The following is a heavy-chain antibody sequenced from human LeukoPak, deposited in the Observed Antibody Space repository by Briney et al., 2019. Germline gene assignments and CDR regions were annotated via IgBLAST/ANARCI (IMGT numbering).Heavy chain of an antibody. J-gene: IGHJ4*02. CDR2: IYHSGST. CDR3: AREPTFDYYGSGSYYSIYY. Sequence: SETLSLTCAVSGGSISSSNWWCWVRQPPGKGLEWIGEIYHSGSTNYNPSLKSRVTISVDKSKNQFSLKLSSVTAADTAVYYCAREPTFDYYGSGSYYSIYYWGQGTLVTVSS. CDR1: GGSISSSNW. V-gene: IGHV4-4*02. D-gene: IGHD3-10*01.